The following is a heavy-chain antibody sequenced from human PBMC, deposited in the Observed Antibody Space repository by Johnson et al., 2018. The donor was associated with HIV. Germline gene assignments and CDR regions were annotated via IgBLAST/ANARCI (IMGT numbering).Heavy chain of an antibody. V-gene: IGHV3-11*04. J-gene: IGHJ3*02. D-gene: IGHD3-22*01. Sequence: QVQLVESGGGLAKPAWSPRLSCAASGFTFSDYYISWIRQAPGKGLEWVSYISSSGNTIYYADSVKGRFTISRDTAKNSLYLQMNSLRAEDTAVYYCARDNSFSYYYDSSGYPDAFDIWGQGTMVTVSS. CDR1: GFTFSDYY. CDR2: ISSSGNTI. CDR3: ARDNSFSYYYDSSGYPDAFDI.